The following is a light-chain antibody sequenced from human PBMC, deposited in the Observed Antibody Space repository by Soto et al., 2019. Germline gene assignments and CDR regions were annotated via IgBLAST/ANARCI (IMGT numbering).Light chain of an antibody. CDR2: YVS. Sequence: QSALTQPASVSGSPGQSITISGTGTSSDVGNYNYVSWYQQHPGKSPKLMIYYVSTRPAGVSNRFSGSKSGNTASLNISGLQAENEADYYCSSYTNSRNLVFGTGTKVTVL. CDR1: SSDVGNYNY. V-gene: IGLV2-14*03. J-gene: IGLJ1*01. CDR3: SSYTNSRNLV.